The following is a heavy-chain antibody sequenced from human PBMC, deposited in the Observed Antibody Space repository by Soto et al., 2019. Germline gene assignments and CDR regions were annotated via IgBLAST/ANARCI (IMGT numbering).Heavy chain of an antibody. Sequence: SVKVSCKASGGTFSSYAISWLRQAPGQGLEWMGGIIPIFGTANYAQKFQGRVTITADESTSTAYMELSSLRSEDTAVYYCARDPDYGDYVFDPWGQGTLVTVSS. V-gene: IGHV1-69*13. CDR2: IIPIFGTA. CDR3: ARDPDYGDYVFDP. D-gene: IGHD4-17*01. J-gene: IGHJ5*02. CDR1: GGTFSSYA.